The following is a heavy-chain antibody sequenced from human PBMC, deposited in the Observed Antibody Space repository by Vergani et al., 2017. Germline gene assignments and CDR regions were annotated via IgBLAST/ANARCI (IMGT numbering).Heavy chain of an antibody. Sequence: QVQLVQSGAEVKKPGSSVKVSCKASGGTFSSYAISWVRQAPGQGLEWMGRTIPILGTANYAQKFQGRVTITADESTSTAYMELRSLRSDDTAVYYCARDKYSGSYWGDYWGQGILVTVSS. V-gene: IGHV1-69*11. CDR3: ARDKYSGSYWGDY. CDR1: GGTFSSYA. CDR2: TIPILGTA. D-gene: IGHD1-26*01. J-gene: IGHJ4*02.